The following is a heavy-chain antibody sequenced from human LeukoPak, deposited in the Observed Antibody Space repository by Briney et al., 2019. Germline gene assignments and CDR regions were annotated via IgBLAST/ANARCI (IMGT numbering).Heavy chain of an antibody. CDR1: GGSISSYY. J-gene: IGHJ4*02. CDR2: IYYSGST. CDR3: ARVSGIQLWPLGY. Sequence: SETLSLTCTVSGGSISSYYWSWIRQPPGKGLEWIGYIYYSGSTNYNPSLKSRVTISVDTSKNQFSLKLSSVTAADTAVYYCARVSGIQLWPLGYWGQGTLVTVSS. D-gene: IGHD5-18*01. V-gene: IGHV4-59*01.